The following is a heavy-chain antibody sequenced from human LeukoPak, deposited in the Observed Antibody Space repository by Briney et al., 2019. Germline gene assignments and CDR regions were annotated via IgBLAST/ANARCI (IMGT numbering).Heavy chain of an antibody. V-gene: IGHV4-59*08. J-gene: IGHJ3*02. CDR3: ASGSYYTGGAFDI. CDR2: VYSSGHT. CDR1: GGSISTYY. D-gene: IGHD1-26*01. Sequence: SETLSLTCTVSGGSISTYYWSWIRQPPGKGLEWIAYVYSSGHTNYNPSLKGRVTISVDTSKNQFSLKVNSVTAADTAVYYCASGSYYTGGAFDIWGQGTMVTVSS.